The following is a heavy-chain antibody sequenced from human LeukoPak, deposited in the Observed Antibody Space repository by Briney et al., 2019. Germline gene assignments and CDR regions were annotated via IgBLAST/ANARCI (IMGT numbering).Heavy chain of an antibody. V-gene: IGHV3-23*01. CDR2: AGSSSR. J-gene: IGHJ6*03. CDR3: AKQRGALRENYYMDV. CDR1: GFSFSNYA. Sequence: GGSLRLSCLASGFSFSNYAMSWVRQAPGKGLEWVSNAGSSSRLYGDSVKGRFSVSRDNSKNTLYLQTNSLRADDTAVYYCAKQRGALRENYYMDVWGKGTTVTVSS.